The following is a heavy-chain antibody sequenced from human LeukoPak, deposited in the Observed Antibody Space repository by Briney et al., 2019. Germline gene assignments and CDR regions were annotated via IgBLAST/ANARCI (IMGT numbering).Heavy chain of an antibody. V-gene: IGHV1-2*02. CDR3: ARVTSEGFDP. CDR2: INPNSGGT. J-gene: IGHJ5*02. CDR1: GYTFTGYY. Sequence: ASVTVSCKASGYTFTGYYMHWVRQAPGQGLEWMGWINPNSGGTNYAQKFQGRVTMTRDTSISTAYMELIRLRSDDTAVYYCARVTSEGFDPWGQGTLVTVSS.